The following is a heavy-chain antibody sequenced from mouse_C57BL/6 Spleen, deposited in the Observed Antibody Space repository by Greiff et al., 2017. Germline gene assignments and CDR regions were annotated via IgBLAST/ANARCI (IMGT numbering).Heavy chain of an antibody. Sequence: QVQLQQSGPELVKPGASVKISCKASGYTFTDYYMNWVKQSHGKSLEWIGRIYPGDGDTNYNGKFKGKATLTADKSSSTAYMQLSSLTSEDSAVYFCARRKGYDYDGGYAMDYWGQGTSVTVSS. CDR3: ARRKGYDYDGGYAMDY. CDR1: GYTFTDYY. J-gene: IGHJ4*01. CDR2: IYPGDGDT. D-gene: IGHD2-4*01. V-gene: IGHV1-82*01.